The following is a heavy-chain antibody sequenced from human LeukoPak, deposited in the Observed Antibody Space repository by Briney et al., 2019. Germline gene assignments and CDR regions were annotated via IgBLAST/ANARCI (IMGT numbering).Heavy chain of an antibody. D-gene: IGHD6-19*01. Sequence: ASVKVSCKASGYTFTSYYMHWVRQAPGQGLEWMGIINPSGGSTSYAQKFQGRVTMTRDTSTSTVYMELSSLRSEDTAVYYCARTSPGIAVAGTLYMDVWGKGTTVTVSS. J-gene: IGHJ6*03. V-gene: IGHV1-46*01. CDR2: INPSGGST. CDR1: GYTFTSYY. CDR3: ARTSPGIAVAGTLYMDV.